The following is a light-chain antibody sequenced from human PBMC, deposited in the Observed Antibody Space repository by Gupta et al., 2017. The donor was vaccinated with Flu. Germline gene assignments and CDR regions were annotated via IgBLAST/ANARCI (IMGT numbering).Light chain of an antibody. V-gene: IGKV3-11*01. Sequence: IYDASNRATGIPDRFSGSGSGTDFTLTISSLEPEDFAVYYCQQRSKCFGGGTKVEIK. J-gene: IGKJ4*01. CDR3: QQRSKC. CDR2: DAS.